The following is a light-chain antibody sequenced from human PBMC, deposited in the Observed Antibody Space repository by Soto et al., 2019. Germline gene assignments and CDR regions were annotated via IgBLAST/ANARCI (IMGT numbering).Light chain of an antibody. CDR2: DAP. J-gene: IGKJ1*01. CDR3: QQYSTYPWT. CDR1: QSISSW. Sequence: DIQMTQSPSTLSASVGDRVTITCRASQSISSWLAWYQQKPGKAPKVLIFDAPSLESGVPSRFSGSGSATELTLTISSLQPDDFATYYCQQYSTYPWTFGQGTKVDI. V-gene: IGKV1-5*01.